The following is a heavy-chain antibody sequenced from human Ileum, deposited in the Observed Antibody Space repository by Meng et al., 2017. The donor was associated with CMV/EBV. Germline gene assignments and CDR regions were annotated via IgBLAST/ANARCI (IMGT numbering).Heavy chain of an antibody. CDR1: GFTFSNYW. D-gene: IGHD2-2*02. CDR3: AGDRTVNVVVPAAIRTGRDYYGMDV. Sequence: GGSLRLSCAASGFTFSNYWMSWVRQAPGKGLEWVANIKQDGSENYYVDSVKGRFTISRDNAKNSLYLQMNSLRAEDTAVYYCAGDRTVNVVVPAAIRTGRDYYGMDVWGQGTTVTVSS. CDR2: IKQDGSEN. J-gene: IGHJ6*02. V-gene: IGHV3-7*01.